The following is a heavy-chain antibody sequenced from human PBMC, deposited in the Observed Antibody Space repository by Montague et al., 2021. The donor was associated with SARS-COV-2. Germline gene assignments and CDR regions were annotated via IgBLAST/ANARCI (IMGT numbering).Heavy chain of an antibody. V-gene: IGHV4-39*01. CDR3: ARLRDIVVVPAAFDY. J-gene: IGHJ4*02. CDR2: IYYSGST. Sequence: SETRSLTCTVSGGSISSSSYYWGWIRQPPGKGLEWIGSIYYSGSTYYNPSLKSRVTISVDTSKYQFSLKLSSVAAADTAVYYCARLRDIVVVPAAFDYWGQGTLVTVSS. D-gene: IGHD2-2*01. CDR1: GGSISSSSYY.